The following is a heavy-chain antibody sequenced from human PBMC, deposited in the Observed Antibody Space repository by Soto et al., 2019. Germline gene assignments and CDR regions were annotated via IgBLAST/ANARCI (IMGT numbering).Heavy chain of an antibody. CDR2: ISYDGSSK. V-gene: IGHV3-30-3*01. J-gene: IGHJ4*02. CDR3: ASLREKGRLRGGLDY. CDR1: RVTLSSYP. Sequence: GGSLRHYWVAARVTLSSYPLHRIGQAPGKGLEWVAVISYDGSSKYYADSVKGRFTISRDNSKNTLYMQMNSLRAEDTAVYYCASLREKGRLRGGLDYWGKGT. D-gene: IGHD2-15*01.